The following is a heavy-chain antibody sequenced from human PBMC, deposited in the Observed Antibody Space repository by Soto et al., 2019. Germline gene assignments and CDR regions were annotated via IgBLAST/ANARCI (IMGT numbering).Heavy chain of an antibody. CDR2: INYRGST. CDR3: ARDAPGVAPY. Sequence: QVQLQESGPGLVRPSQTLSLTCTVSGGSINSGDSYWNWIRQHPEKGLGWIGYINYRGSTFYNPSLKSRIIISVDTSKNQFSLKLSSVTAADTAVYYCARDAPGVAPYWGQGTLVTVSS. CDR1: GGSINSGDSY. V-gene: IGHV4-31*03. J-gene: IGHJ4*02. D-gene: IGHD2-15*01.